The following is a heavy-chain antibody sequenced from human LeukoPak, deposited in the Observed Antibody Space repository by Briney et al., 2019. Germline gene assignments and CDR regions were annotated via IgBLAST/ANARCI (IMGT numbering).Heavy chain of an antibody. CDR3: VRAIGAPYYFDY. CDR1: GFTFSSYG. CDR2: ISGPSTYT. J-gene: IGHJ4*02. V-gene: IGHV3-21*01. Sequence: GGTLRLSCAASGFTFSSYGMNWVRQAPGKGLEWVSSISGPSTYTYYAESVKGRFTISRDNAKNSLHLQMDSLRAEDTSIYYCVRAIGAPYYFDYWGQGTLVTVSS. D-gene: IGHD1-26*01.